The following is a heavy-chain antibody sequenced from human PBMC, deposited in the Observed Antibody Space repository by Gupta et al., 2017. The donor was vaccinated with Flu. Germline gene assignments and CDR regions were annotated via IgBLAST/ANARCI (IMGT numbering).Heavy chain of an antibody. D-gene: IGHD3-9*01. Sequence: VSCETSGYIFRNYGISWVRQAPGQGLEWMGWISPYRGDTNYSQRFQGRLTMTTDTSTSTAYMELRGLRSDDTAGYYCARDLHYDILTGYPDYWGQGTLVTVSS. CDR2: ISPYRGDT. J-gene: IGHJ4*02. CDR3: ARDLHYDILTGYPDY. CDR1: GYIFRNYG. V-gene: IGHV1-18*01.